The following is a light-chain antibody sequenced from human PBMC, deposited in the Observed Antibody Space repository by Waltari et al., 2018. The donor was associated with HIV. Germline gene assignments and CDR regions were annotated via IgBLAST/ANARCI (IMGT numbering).Light chain of an antibody. CDR1: SSNIGARFD. J-gene: IGLJ2*01. V-gene: IGLV1-40*01. CDR2: GN. Sequence: QSVLTQPPSVSGAPGQTVTISCTGSSSNIGARFDVHWYQQIPGTAPKLLMYGNNRPSGVRDRCSGSKSGTSASLAITGLQAEDEADYYCQTYDSSLSGSVVFGGGTKVTVL. CDR3: QTYDSSLSGSVV.